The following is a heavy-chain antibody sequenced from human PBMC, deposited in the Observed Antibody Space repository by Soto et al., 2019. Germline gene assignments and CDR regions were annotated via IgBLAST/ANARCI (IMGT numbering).Heavy chain of an antibody. J-gene: IGHJ6*02. CDR1: GFTFSSYW. CDR2: INSDGSST. D-gene: IGHD3-10*01. CDR3: ARMVRGYYYYYYGMDV. V-gene: IGHV3-74*01. Sequence: GGSLRLSCAASGFTFSSYWMHWVRRAPGKGLVWVSRINSDGSSTSYADSVKGRFTISRDNAKNTLYLQMNSLRAEDTAVYYCARMVRGYYYYYYGMDVWGQGTTVTVSS.